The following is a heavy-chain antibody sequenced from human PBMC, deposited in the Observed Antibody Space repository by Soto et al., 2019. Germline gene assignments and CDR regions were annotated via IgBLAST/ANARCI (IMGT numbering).Heavy chain of an antibody. CDR2: IYYSGST. V-gene: IGHV4-59*08. J-gene: IGHJ5*01. D-gene: IGHD6-6*01. CDR1: GDSISSYY. CDR3: ASTSSGDFDS. Sequence: SETLSLTCTVSGDSISSYYWSWIRQPPGKGLEWIGYIYYSGSTNYNPSLKSRVTISVDTSKNQFSLKLDSVTAADTAVYYCASTSSGDFDSWGHGTLVTVSA.